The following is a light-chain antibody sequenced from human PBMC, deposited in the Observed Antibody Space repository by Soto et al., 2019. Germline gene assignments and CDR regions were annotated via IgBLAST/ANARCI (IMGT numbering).Light chain of an antibody. CDR3: QQLNSYPQIT. CDR2: AAS. CDR1: QGISSD. J-gene: IGKJ5*01. Sequence: IQLTQSPSSLSASIGDRVTITCRASQGISSDLAWYQQEPGKAPKLLIYAASTLHSGVPSRFSGSGSGTDFTLTISSLQPEDFATYYCQQLNSYPQITFGQGTRLEIK. V-gene: IGKV1-9*01.